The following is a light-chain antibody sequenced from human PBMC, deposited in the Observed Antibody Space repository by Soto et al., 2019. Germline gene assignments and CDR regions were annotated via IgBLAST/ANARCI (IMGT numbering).Light chain of an antibody. Sequence: QSALTQAASVSGCPGQSITISCTGTSSDVGGYNYVSWYQQHPGKAPKLMIYDVSNRPSGVSNRFSGSKSGNTASLTISGLQAEDEADYYCSSYTSSSTLVVFGGGTKVTVL. V-gene: IGLV2-14*01. CDR3: SSYTSSSTLVV. CDR2: DVS. J-gene: IGLJ2*01. CDR1: SSDVGGYNY.